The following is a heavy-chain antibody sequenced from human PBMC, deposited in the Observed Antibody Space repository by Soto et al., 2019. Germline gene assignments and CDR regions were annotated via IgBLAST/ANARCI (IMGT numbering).Heavy chain of an antibody. CDR1: GYTFTSYY. Sequence: ASVKVSCKASGYTFTSYYMHWVRQAPGQGLEWMGIINPSGGSTSYAQKFQGRVTMTRDTSTSTVYMELSSLRSEDTAVYYCARIWSGHTSYWYYGMDVWGQGTTVTVYS. J-gene: IGHJ6*02. CDR3: ARIWSGHTSYWYYGMDV. D-gene: IGHD3-3*01. V-gene: IGHV1-46*01. CDR2: INPSGGST.